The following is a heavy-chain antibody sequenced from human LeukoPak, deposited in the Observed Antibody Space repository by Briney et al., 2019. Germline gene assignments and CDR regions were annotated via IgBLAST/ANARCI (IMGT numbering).Heavy chain of an antibody. V-gene: IGHV4-34*01. D-gene: IGHD3-3*01. CDR2: INHSGST. CDR1: GWSFSGPF. J-gene: IGHJ6*02. Sequence: SETLSLTCAVYGWSFSGPFWSWIRQPSGKGLEWIGDINHSGSTNYNPSLRSRVTISVDTSKSQFSLNLSSVTPADTAVYYCARIPFPVWSDSHNAYYYYGMDVWGLGTTVTVSS. CDR3: ARIPFPVWSDSHNAYYYYGMDV.